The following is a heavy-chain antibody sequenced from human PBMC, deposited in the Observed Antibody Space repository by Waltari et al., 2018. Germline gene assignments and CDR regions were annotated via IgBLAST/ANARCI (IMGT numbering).Heavy chain of an antibody. CDR1: GGSTSRGGYS. CDR3: ARGDYYDSSGKYGMDV. D-gene: IGHD3-22*01. V-gene: IGHV4-30-2*01. Sequence: QLQLQESGSGLVKPSQTLSLTCAVSGGSTSRGGYSWSWIRQPPGKGLEWIGYIYHSGSTYYNPSLKSRVTISVDRSKNQFSLKLSSVTAADTAVYYCARGDYYDSSGKYGMDVWGQGTTVTVSS. CDR2: IYHSGST. J-gene: IGHJ6*02.